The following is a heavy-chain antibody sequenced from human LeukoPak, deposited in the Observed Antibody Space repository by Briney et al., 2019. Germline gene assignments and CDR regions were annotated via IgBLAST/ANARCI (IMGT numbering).Heavy chain of an antibody. CDR2: ISGSGGST. Sequence: PGGSLRLSCAASGFTFSSYAMSWVRQAPGKGLEWVSAISGSGGSTYYADSMKGRFTISRDNSKNTLYLQMNSLRAEDTAVYYCVSVPAAIHYYYYMDVWGKGTTVTVSS. D-gene: IGHD2-2*01. J-gene: IGHJ6*03. CDR1: GFTFSSYA. CDR3: VSVPAAIHYYYYMDV. V-gene: IGHV3-23*01.